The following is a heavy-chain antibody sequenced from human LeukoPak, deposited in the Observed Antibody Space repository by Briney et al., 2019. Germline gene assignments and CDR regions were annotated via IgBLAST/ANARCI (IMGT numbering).Heavy chain of an antibody. CDR2: INPNSGGT. CDR1: GYTFSGYY. CDR3: ARGIGLGSYYNPSDY. V-gene: IGHV1-2*02. D-gene: IGHD3-10*01. Sequence: ASVKVSCKASGYTFSGYYMHWVRQAPGQGLEWMGWINPNSGGTNYAQKFQGRVTMTRDKSISTAYMELSRLRSDDTAVYYCARGIGLGSYYNPSDYWGQGTLVTVSS. J-gene: IGHJ4*02.